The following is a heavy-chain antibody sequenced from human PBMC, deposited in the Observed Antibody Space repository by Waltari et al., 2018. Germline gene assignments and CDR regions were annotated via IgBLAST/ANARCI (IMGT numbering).Heavy chain of an antibody. CDR1: GFTFSSYA. CDR3: AKDTGSFDQ. V-gene: IGHV3-23*01. D-gene: IGHD2-15*01. CDR2: ISDSGCNT. J-gene: IGHJ4*02. Sequence: EVQLLDSGGGLVQPGGSLRLSCAASGFTFSSYAMTWVRQAPGKGLEWVSAISDSGCNTYYADSVKGRFTISRDNSKNTLYLQMNSLRAEDTAVYYCAKDTGSFDQWGQGTLVTVSS.